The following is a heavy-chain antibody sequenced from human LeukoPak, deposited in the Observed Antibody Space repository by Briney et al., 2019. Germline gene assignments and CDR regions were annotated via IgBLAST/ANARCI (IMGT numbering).Heavy chain of an antibody. J-gene: IGHJ4*02. V-gene: IGHV4-59*01. D-gene: IGHD4-11*01. CDR3: ARDYSNYKGGFDY. CDR1: GGSISSYY. CDR2: IYYSGST. Sequence: PSETLSLTCTVSGGSISSYYWSWIRQPPGKGLEWIGYIYYSGSTNYNPSLKSRVTISVDTSKNQFSLKLSSVTAADTAVYYCARDYSNYKGGFDYWGQGTLVTVSS.